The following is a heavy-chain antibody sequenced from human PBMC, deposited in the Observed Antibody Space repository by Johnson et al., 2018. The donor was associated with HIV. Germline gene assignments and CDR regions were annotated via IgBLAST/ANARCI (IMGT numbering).Heavy chain of an antibody. J-gene: IGHJ3*02. V-gene: IGHV3-30*03. CDR3: ARAPGAGDAFDI. Sequence: QMQLVESGGGVVQPGRSLRLSCAASGFTFSKYIMHWVRQAPGKGLEWVAVISYDGSNKYYADSVKGRFTISRDNSKNTLYLQMNSLRAEDTAVYYCARAPGAGDAFDIWGQGTMVTVSS. D-gene: IGHD7-27*01. CDR1: GFTFSKYI. CDR2: ISYDGSNK.